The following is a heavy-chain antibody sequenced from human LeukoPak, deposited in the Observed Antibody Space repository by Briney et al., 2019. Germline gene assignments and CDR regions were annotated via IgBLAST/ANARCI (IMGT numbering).Heavy chain of an antibody. CDR3: ARIQSRIIAARPGNPAFDY. Sequence: GASVKVSCKASGYXFTSYDISWVRQAPGQGLEWMGWISTYNDNTHHAQKLQGRVTMTTDTSTSTVYMELKSLRSDDTAVYYCARIQSRIIAARPGNPAFDYWGRGTLVTVSS. CDR1: GYXFTSYD. D-gene: IGHD6-6*01. CDR2: ISTYNDNT. J-gene: IGHJ4*02. V-gene: IGHV1-18*01.